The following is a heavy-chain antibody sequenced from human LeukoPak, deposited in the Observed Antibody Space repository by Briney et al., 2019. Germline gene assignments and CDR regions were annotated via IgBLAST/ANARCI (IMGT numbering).Heavy chain of an antibody. D-gene: IGHD4-23*01. Sequence: PSETLSLTCIVSGGSISSGSHYWSWIRQPAGKGLEWIGRIYASGSINYNLSLKSRVTISVDTSKNQFSLKLSSVTAADTAVYYCARASTTVVTDWFDPWGQGTLVTVSS. CDR1: GGSISSGSHY. CDR3: ARASTTVVTDWFDP. J-gene: IGHJ5*02. CDR2: IYASGSI. V-gene: IGHV4-61*02.